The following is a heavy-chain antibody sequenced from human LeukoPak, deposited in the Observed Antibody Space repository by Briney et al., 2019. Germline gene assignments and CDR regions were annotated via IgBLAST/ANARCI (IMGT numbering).Heavy chain of an antibody. CDR2: IIPILGIA. V-gene: IGHV1-69*02. J-gene: IGHJ4*02. CDR1: GGTFSSYT. Sequence: SVKVSCKASGGTFSSYTISWVRQAPGQGLEWMGRIIPILGIANYAQKFQGRVTITADKSTSTAYMELSSLRSEDTAVYYCAVEYSSSALVSDYWGQGTLVTVSS. D-gene: IGHD6-6*01. CDR3: AVEYSSSALVSDY.